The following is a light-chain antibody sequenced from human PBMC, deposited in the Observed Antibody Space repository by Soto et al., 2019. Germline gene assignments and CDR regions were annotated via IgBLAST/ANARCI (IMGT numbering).Light chain of an antibody. CDR1: QSISSY. CDR3: QQSYRTPLT. CDR2: AAS. Sequence: DIQMTQSPSSLSASVGDRATITCRASQSISSYLNWYQQKPGKAPKLLIYAASSLRSGVPSRFSGSGSGTDFTLTISSLQPEDFATYYCQQSYRTPLTVGQGTDWRL. V-gene: IGKV1-39*01. J-gene: IGKJ5*01.